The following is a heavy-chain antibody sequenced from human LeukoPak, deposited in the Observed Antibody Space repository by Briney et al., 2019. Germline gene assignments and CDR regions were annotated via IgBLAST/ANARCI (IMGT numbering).Heavy chain of an antibody. D-gene: IGHD3-22*01. Sequence: ASVNVSCKASRYTFTSYYMHWVRQAPGQGLEWMGIINPSGVSTSYARKFQGRVTMTRDTSSSTVYMELSSLRSEDTAVYYCARDYGLSGYYYAEYFQHWGQGTLVTVSS. CDR2: INPSGVST. CDR3: ARDYGLSGYYYAEYFQH. V-gene: IGHV1-46*01. CDR1: RYTFTSYY. J-gene: IGHJ1*01.